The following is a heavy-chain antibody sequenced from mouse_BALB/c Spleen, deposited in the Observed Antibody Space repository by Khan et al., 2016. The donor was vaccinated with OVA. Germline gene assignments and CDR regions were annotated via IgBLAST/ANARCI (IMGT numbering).Heavy chain of an antibody. D-gene: IGHD2-14*01. V-gene: IGHV1-63*02. J-gene: IGHJ3*01. CDR2: IYPGDDYT. CDR1: GYTFTNYW. Sequence: QVQLKESGAELVRPGTSVKMSCKAAGYTFTNYWIGWVKQRPGHGLEWIGDIYPGDDYTKYNEKFKDKATLTTVTSSSTAYMQLSSLTSEDSAIYDCVRWGYDWFAYWGQGTLVTVSA. CDR3: VRWGYDWFAY.